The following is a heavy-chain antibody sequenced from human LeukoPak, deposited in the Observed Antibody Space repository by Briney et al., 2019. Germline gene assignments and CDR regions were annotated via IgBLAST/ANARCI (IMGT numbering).Heavy chain of an antibody. CDR2: IYYSGST. CDR3: ARNASDSGTSYFDY. V-gene: IGHV4-39*01. Sequence: SETLSLTCTVSGGSISSGTYYWGWIRQPPGRGLEWIGSIYYSGSTSYNPSLKSRVTISVDTSKNQFSLKLDSVTAADTAVYYCARNASDSGTSYFDYWGQGTLVTVSS. J-gene: IGHJ4*02. D-gene: IGHD1-26*01. CDR1: GGSISSGTYY.